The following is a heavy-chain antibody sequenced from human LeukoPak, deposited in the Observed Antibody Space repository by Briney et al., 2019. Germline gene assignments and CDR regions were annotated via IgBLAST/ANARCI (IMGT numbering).Heavy chain of an antibody. J-gene: IGHJ4*02. V-gene: IGHV4-4*02. CDR3: ATGTSWYYYY. D-gene: IGHD2-2*01. CDR1: GGSISNDKW. CDR2: MYHSGST. Sequence: SGTLSLTCAVSGGSISNDKWWSWVRQSPGKGLEWIGEMYHSGSTNYNPSLKSRVTISVDKSKNQFSLNLRSVTAADTAMYYCATGTSWYYYYWGKGTLVTVSS.